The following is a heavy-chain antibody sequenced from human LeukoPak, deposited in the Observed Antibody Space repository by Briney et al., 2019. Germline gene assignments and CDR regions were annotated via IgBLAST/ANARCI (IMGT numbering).Heavy chain of an antibody. CDR1: GFVFSKYA. CDR3: ARSLLRYFDYTDY. D-gene: IGHD3-9*01. V-gene: IGHV3-30-3*01. J-gene: IGHJ4*02. CDR2: ISYDASNK. Sequence: GRSLRLSCAASGFVFSKYAMHWVRQAPGKGLEWLAVISYDASNKDYADSVKGRFTISRDNSKNTLYLQMNSLRAEDTPVYYCARSLLRYFDYTDYWGQGTLVTVSS.